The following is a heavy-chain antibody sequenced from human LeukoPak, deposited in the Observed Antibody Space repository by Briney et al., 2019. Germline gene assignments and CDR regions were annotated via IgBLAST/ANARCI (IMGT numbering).Heavy chain of an antibody. V-gene: IGHV6-1*01. D-gene: IGHD6-19*01. CDR2: TYYRSKWYN. CDR3: AKAVAGHPYYYYYGTDV. Sequence: SQTLSLTCAISGDSVSSNSAAWNWIRQSPSRGLEWLGRTYYRSKWYNDYAVSVKSRITINPDTSKNQFSLQLNSVTPEDTAVYYCAKAVAGHPYYYYYGTDVWGQGTTVTVSS. J-gene: IGHJ6*02. CDR1: GDSVSSNSAA.